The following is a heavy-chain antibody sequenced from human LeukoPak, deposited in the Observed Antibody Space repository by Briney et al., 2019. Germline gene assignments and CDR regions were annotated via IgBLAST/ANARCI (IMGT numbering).Heavy chain of an antibody. Sequence: SVKVSRKASGGTFSSSAISWVRQAPGQGLEWMGGIIPIFSTADYAQKFQGRVTITADESTSTAYMELSSLRSEDTAVFYCARTPLRPAATTPRQLDYWGQGTLVTVSS. V-gene: IGHV1-69*01. CDR3: ARTPLRPAATTPRQLDY. D-gene: IGHD5-12*01. CDR2: IIPIFSTA. CDR1: GGTFSSSA. J-gene: IGHJ4*02.